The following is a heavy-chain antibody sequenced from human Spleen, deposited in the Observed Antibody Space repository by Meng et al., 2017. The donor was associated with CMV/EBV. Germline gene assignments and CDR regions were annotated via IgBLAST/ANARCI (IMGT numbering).Heavy chain of an antibody. CDR1: GFTFSSYG. CDR2: IRYDGSNK. J-gene: IGHJ6*02. V-gene: IGHV3-30*02. Sequence: LSLTCAASGFTFSSYGMHWVRQAPGKGLEWVAFIRYDGSNKYYADSVKGRFTISRDNSKNTLYLQMNSLRAEDTAVYYCAKGPRYSYGLTPEYYYYGMDVWGQGTTVTVSS. D-gene: IGHD5-18*01. CDR3: AKGPRYSYGLTPEYYYYGMDV.